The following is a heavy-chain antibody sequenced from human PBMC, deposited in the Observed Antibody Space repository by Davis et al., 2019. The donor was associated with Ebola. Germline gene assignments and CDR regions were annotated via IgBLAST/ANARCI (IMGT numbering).Heavy chain of an antibody. D-gene: IGHD2-21*01. V-gene: IGHV1-46*01. CDR1: GYTFTSYY. CDR3: TRGYSPKCRGGDCVNDF. CDR2: INPSGGST. Sequence: ASVKVSCKASGYTFTSYYIHWVRQAPGQGLEWMGIINPSGGSTNYAQKFQGRVTMTRNPSITTAYMELSSLTIDDTAVYYCTRGYSPKCRGGDCVNDFWGQGTLVTVSS. J-gene: IGHJ4*02.